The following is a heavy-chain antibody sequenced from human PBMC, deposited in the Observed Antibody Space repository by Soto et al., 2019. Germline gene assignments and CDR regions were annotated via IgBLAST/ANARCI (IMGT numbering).Heavy chain of an antibody. D-gene: IGHD6-6*01. CDR3: ARKEYSSSSGPQDCYMDV. Sequence: QLQLQESGPGLVKPSETLSLTCTVSGGSISSSSYYWGWIRQPPGKGLEWIGSIYYSGSTYYNPSLKSRVPISVDTSKNQFSLKLSSVTAADTAVYYCARKEYSSSSGPQDCYMDVWGKGTTVTVSS. CDR2: IYYSGST. V-gene: IGHV4-39*01. CDR1: GGSISSSSYY. J-gene: IGHJ6*03.